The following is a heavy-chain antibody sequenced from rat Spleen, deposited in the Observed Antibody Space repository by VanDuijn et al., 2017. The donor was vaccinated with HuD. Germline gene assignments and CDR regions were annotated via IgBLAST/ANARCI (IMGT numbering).Heavy chain of an antibody. D-gene: IGHD1-12*02. CDR1: GLSLTSNS. CDR3: ASHYYDGTYYYWYFDF. J-gene: IGHJ1*01. V-gene: IGHV2-47*01. Sequence: QVQLKESGPGLVQPSQTLSLTCTVSGLSLTSNSVSWIRQPPGKGLEWMGLIWSNGGTDYNSAIKSRLSISRDTSKSQVFLKMNSLQTEDPAMYFWASHYYDGTYYYWYFDFWGPGTMVTVSS. CDR2: IWSNGGT.